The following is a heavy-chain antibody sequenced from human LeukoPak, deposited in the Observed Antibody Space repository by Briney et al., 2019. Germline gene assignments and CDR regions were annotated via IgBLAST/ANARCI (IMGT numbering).Heavy chain of an antibody. Sequence: SDTLSLTCTVSGRPLSDYYWSWIPQPAAKGLEWIGHLYSSGSTYYNPSLKSRVTMSVDMSKNQFSLKLSSVTAADTAVYYCARDFPHGSGRYFYEGMDVWGQGTTVTVSS. CDR3: ARDFPHGSGRYFYEGMDV. D-gene: IGHD2-15*01. CDR2: LYSSGST. J-gene: IGHJ6*02. V-gene: IGHV4-4*07. CDR1: GRPLSDYY.